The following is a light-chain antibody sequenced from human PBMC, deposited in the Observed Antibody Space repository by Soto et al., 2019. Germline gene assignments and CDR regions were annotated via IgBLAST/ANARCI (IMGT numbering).Light chain of an antibody. V-gene: IGKV3-20*01. J-gene: IGKJ2*01. CDR2: HAS. CDR1: QVVSSSY. Sequence: PGESATLSCRANQVVSSSYLAWYQQKPGQAPRLLIYHASDRATGVPDRFSGSGSGTDFALTITRLEPEAFALFYCQQYGTFPFSFGQGTKLEIK. CDR3: QQYGTFPFS.